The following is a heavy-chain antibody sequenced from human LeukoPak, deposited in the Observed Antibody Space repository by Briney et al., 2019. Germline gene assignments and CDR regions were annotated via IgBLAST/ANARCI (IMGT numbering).Heavy chain of an antibody. J-gene: IGHJ4*02. CDR3: AKKAYYGSGSYQLDY. D-gene: IGHD3-10*01. Sequence: GRSLRLSCAASGFTFSSYGMHWVRQAPGKGLEWVGVISYDGSNKYYADSVKGRFTISRDNSKNTLYLQMNSLRAEDTAVYYCAKKAYYGSGSYQLDYWGQGTLVTVSS. CDR2: ISYDGSNK. CDR1: GFTFSSYG. V-gene: IGHV3-30*18.